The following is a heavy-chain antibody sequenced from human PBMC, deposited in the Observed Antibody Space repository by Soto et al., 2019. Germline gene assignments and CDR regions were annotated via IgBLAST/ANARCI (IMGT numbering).Heavy chain of an antibody. Sequence: QVQLVESGGRMVQPGRSLRLSSAASGFTFSSYAMHWVRQAPGKGLEWVAVISYDGSNKYYADSVKGRFTISRDNSKNTLYLQMTSLRAEDTAVYYCARDGLLGYFDYWGQGTLVTVSS. CDR2: ISYDGSNK. V-gene: IGHV3-30-3*01. CDR3: ARDGLLGYFDY. J-gene: IGHJ4*02. D-gene: IGHD3-16*01. CDR1: GFTFSSYA.